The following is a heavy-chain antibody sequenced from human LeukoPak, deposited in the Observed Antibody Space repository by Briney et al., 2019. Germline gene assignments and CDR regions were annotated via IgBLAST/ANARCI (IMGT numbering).Heavy chain of an antibody. CDR1: GFTFSSYS. CDR3: ATLISGWSLY. CDR2: INADGSTT. Sequence: PVGSLRLSCAASGFTFSSYSMNWVRQAPGKGLVWVSRINADGSTTSYADSVRGRFTISRDNAKNTLYLQMNSLRAEDTAVYYCATLISGWSLYWGQGTLVTVSS. D-gene: IGHD6-19*01. V-gene: IGHV3-74*01. J-gene: IGHJ4*02.